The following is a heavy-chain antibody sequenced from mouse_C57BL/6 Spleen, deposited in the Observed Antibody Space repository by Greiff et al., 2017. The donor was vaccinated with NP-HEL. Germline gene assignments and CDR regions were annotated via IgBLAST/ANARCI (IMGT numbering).Heavy chain of an antibody. CDR3: ARGFYYDYDGFAY. Sequence: VQLQQSGPVLVKPGASVKMSCKASGYTFTDYYMNWVKQSHGKSLEWIGVINPYNGGTSYNQKFKGKATLTVDKSSSTAYMELNSLTSEDSAVYYCARGFYYDYDGFAYWGQGTLVTVSA. D-gene: IGHD2-4*01. J-gene: IGHJ3*01. CDR2: INPYNGGT. V-gene: IGHV1-19*01. CDR1: GYTFTDYY.